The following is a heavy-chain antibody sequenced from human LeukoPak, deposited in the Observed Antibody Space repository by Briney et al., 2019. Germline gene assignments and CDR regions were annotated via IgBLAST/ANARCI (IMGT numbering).Heavy chain of an antibody. Sequence: GASVKVSCKASGYTFTSYDINWVRQATGQGLEWMGWMNPNSGNTGYAQKLRGRVTMTTDTSTSTAYMELRSLRSDDTAVYYCARRGYDILTGYSTSYAFDIWGQGTMVTVSS. CDR3: ARRGYDILTGYSTSYAFDI. CDR2: MNPNSGNT. CDR1: GYTFTSYD. D-gene: IGHD3-9*01. V-gene: IGHV1-8*01. J-gene: IGHJ3*02.